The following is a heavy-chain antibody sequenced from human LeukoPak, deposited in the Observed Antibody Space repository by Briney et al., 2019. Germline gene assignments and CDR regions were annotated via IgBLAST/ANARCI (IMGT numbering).Heavy chain of an antibody. CDR3: ARYYYDSSGYYYVPYYFDY. J-gene: IGHJ4*02. Sequence: GESLKISCKGSGYSFTSYWIGWVPQMPGKGLEWMGIIYPGDSDTRYSPSFQGQVTISADKSISTAYLQWSSLKASDTAMYYCARYYYDSSGYYYVPYYFDYWGQGTLVTVSS. D-gene: IGHD3-22*01. CDR2: IYPGDSDT. V-gene: IGHV5-51*01. CDR1: GYSFTSYW.